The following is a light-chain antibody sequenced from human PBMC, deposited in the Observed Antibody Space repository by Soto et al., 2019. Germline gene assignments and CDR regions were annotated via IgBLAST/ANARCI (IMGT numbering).Light chain of an antibody. J-gene: IGKJ4*01. V-gene: IGKV1-5*03. Sequence: DIQMTQSPSTLSASVGDRVTITCRASQSISPWLAWYQQKPGKAPKLLIYKASTLKSGVPSRFSGSGSETDFTLTISSLQPDDFATYYCQQYKSFSEVTFGGGTRVDVK. CDR2: KAS. CDR3: QQYKSFSEVT. CDR1: QSISPW.